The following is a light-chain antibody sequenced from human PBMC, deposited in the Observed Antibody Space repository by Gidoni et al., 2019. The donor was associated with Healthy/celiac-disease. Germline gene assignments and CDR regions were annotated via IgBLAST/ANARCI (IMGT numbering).Light chain of an antibody. CDR2: AAS. CDR3: QQSYSTLT. V-gene: IGKV1-39*01. Sequence: DIQLTQSPSSLSASVGDRVTITCRASQSISSYLNWYQQKPGKAPKLLIYAASSLQSGVPSRLSGSGSGTDFTLTISSLQPEDFATYYCQQSYSTLTFXGXTKVEIK. J-gene: IGKJ4*01. CDR1: QSISSY.